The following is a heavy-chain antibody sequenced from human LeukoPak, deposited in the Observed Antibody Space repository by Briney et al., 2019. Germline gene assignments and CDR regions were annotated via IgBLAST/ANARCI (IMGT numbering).Heavy chain of an antibody. D-gene: IGHD2-8*01. CDR3: VTRYCTIPACRASSYHCMDN. CDR1: GFTFSSYW. J-gene: IGHJ6*03. V-gene: IGHV3-7*01. Sequence: GGSLRLSCAASGFTFSSYWMTWVRQAPGKGLEWVANIKQDGSEAYYVDSVKGRFTVSRDNAKNSLYLQLNSLGAEDTAVYYCVTRYCTIPACRASSYHCMDNWGKGTTVTVSS. CDR2: IKQDGSEA.